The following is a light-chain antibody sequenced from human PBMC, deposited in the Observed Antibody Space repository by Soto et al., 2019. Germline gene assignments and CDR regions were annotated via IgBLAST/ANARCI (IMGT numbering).Light chain of an antibody. Sequence: QAVLTQSPSTSASLGASVKLTCTLSSGHITYAIAWHQQQPERGPRYLMKFNSDGSHSKGDGIPDRFSGSSSGTERYLTISSLQSEDEADYYCQTWDTGIVVFGGGTQLTVL. J-gene: IGLJ2*01. V-gene: IGLV4-69*01. CDR1: SGHITYA. CDR3: QTWDTGIVV. CDR2: FNSDGSH.